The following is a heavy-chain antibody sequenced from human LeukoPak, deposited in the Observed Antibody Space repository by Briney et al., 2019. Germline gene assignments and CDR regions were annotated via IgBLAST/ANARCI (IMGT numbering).Heavy chain of an antibody. CDR1: GYTFTSYA. V-gene: IGHV1-18*01. Sequence: VASVKVSCKASGYTFTSYAFNWVRQAPGQGLEWMGWVSAYDGGTKYAQDLQGRATMTTDTSTRTAYMELTRLTSDDTAVYYCARDPLTSTWSPYYFTLDVWGQGTTVSVSS. D-gene: IGHD6-13*01. CDR3: ARDPLTSTWSPYYFTLDV. J-gene: IGHJ6*02. CDR2: VSAYDGGT.